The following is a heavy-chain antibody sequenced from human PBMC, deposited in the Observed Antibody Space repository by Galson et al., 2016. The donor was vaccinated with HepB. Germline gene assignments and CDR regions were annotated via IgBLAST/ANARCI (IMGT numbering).Heavy chain of an antibody. V-gene: IGHV1-3*01. CDR1: GYIFTSHA. Sequence: SVKVSCKASGYIFTSHAIHWVRQAPGQGLEWMGWINGGYGDTKYSQKFQDRVTITRDRSATTAYMKVTSLRFADTAVYYCARGPHDYTNILDAFDLWGQGTLVTVSS. CDR2: INGGYGDT. D-gene: IGHD4-11*01. J-gene: IGHJ3*01. CDR3: ARGPHDYTNILDAFDL.